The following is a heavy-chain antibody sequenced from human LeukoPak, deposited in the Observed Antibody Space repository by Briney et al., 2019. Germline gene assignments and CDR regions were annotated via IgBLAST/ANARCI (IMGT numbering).Heavy chain of an antibody. CDR1: GGSISSSTYY. Sequence: PSETLSLTCTVSGGSISSSTYYWGWIRQPPGKGLERIGSIYYSGSTYYNPSLKSRVTISVDTSRNQFSLKLSSVTAADTAVYYCARHRKYYDILTGYYEGAFDIWGQGTMVTVSS. CDR3: ARHRKYYDILTGYYEGAFDI. CDR2: IYYSGST. V-gene: IGHV4-39*01. J-gene: IGHJ3*02. D-gene: IGHD3-9*01.